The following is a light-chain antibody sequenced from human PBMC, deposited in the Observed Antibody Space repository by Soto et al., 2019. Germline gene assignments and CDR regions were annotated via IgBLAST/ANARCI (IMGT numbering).Light chain of an antibody. V-gene: IGKV3-15*01. CDR3: QQYNNWPGT. J-gene: IGKJ3*01. Sequence: EIVMTQSPATLSVSPGERATLSCRASQSVSSNLAWYQQKPGQAPRLLIYGASTRATGIPARFSVSGSGTEFNLTISSLQSEYFAVYYCQQYNNWPGTFGTGTKVYIK. CDR1: QSVSSN. CDR2: GAS.